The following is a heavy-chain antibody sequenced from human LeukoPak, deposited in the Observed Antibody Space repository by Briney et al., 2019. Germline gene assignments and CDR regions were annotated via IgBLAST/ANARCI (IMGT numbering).Heavy chain of an antibody. J-gene: IGHJ6*02. CDR2: IYPGDSDT. V-gene: IGHV5-51*01. CDR3: ARMVTPSQYHYYYGMDV. D-gene: IGHD5-18*01. CDR1: GYSFTSYW. Sequence: GESLKISCKGSGYSFTSYWIGWVRQMPGKGLEWMGIIYPGDSDTRYSPSFQGQVTISADKSISTAYLQWSSLKASDTAMYYCARMVTPSQYHYYYGMDVWGQGTTVTVSS.